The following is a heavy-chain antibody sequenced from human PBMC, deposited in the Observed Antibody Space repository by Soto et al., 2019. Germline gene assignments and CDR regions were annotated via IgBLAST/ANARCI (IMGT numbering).Heavy chain of an antibody. V-gene: IGHV3-21*01. CDR3: ARDRVVVPAANFDY. D-gene: IGHD2-2*01. J-gene: IGHJ4*02. Sequence: EVQLVESGGGLVKPGGSLRLSCAASGFTFSSYSMNWVRQAPGKGLEWVSSISSSSSYIYYADSVKGRFTISRDNAKNSLYMQMNSLRAEDNAVYYCARDRVVVPAANFDYWGQGTLVTVSS. CDR1: GFTFSSYS. CDR2: ISSSSSYI.